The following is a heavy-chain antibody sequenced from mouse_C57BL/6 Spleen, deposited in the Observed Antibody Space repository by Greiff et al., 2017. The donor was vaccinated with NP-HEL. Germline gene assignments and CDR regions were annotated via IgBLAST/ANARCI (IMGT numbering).Heavy chain of an antibody. D-gene: IGHD2-4*01. V-gene: IGHV5-17*01. CDR3: ARHYDYDEGTYFGY. CDR1: GFTFSDYG. CDR2: ISSGSSTI. Sequence: EVQLVESGGGLVKPGGSLKLSCAASGFTFSDYGMHWVRQAPEKGLEWVAYISSGSSTIYYAETVKGRVTISRDNAKNTLFLQMTRLRSEDTAMYYCARHYDYDEGTYFGYWGQGTTLTVSS. J-gene: IGHJ2*01.